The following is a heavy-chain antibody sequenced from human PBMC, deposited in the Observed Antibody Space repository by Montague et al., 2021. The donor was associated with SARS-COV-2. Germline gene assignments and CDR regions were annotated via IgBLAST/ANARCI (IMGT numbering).Heavy chain of an antibody. J-gene: IGHJ3*02. CDR3: ARVQGITMIVVVISAFDI. Sequence: TLSLTCTVSGGSISSGGYYWSWIRQHPGKGLEWIGYIYYSGSTYYNPSLKSRVTIPVDTSKNQFSLKLSSVTAADTAVYYCARVQGITMIVVVISAFDIWGQGTMVTVSS. V-gene: IGHV4-31*03. CDR1: GGSISSGGYY. CDR2: IYYSGST. D-gene: IGHD3-22*01.